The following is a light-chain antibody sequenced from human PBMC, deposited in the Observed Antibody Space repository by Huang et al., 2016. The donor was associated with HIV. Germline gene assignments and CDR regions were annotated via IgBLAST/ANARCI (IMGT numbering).Light chain of an antibody. CDR1: QSISSY. Sequence: DIQMTQSPFSLSASVGDRVTITCRASQSISSYLNWYQQKPGKAPKILIYAASTLQSGIPSRFSGSGAGTDFTLTITSLQPEDFATYYCQQTYIIPITFGQGTKLEI. CDR2: AAS. J-gene: IGKJ2*01. V-gene: IGKV1-39*01. CDR3: QQTYIIPIT.